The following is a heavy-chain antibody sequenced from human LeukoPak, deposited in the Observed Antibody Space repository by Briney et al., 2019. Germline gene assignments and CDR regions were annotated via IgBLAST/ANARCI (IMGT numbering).Heavy chain of an antibody. V-gene: IGHV1-18*04. D-gene: IGHD5-18*01. CDR2: ISAYNGNT. CDR1: GYTFTGYY. J-gene: IGHJ4*02. Sequence: VASVKVSCKASGYTFTGYYMHWVRQAPGQGLEWMGWISAYNGNTNYAQKLQGRVTMTTDTSTSTAYMELRSLRSDDTAVYYCARDTAMDYWGQGTLVTVSS. CDR3: ARDTAMDY.